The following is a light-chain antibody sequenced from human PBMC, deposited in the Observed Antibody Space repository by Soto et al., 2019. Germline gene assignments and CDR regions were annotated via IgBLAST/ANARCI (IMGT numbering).Light chain of an antibody. V-gene: IGLV2-8*01. Sequence: QSALTQPPSASGSPGQSVTISCTGTRSDVGGYNYVSWYQQHPGKAPKLLIYEVIKRPSGVPDRFSGSKSGNTASLTVSGIQAEDEADYYCASHADNNNLLFGGGTKVTVL. J-gene: IGLJ2*01. CDR1: RSDVGGYNY. CDR2: EVI. CDR3: ASHADNNNLL.